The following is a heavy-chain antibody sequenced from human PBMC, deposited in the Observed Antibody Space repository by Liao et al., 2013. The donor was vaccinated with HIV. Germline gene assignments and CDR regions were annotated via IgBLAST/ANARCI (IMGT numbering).Heavy chain of an antibody. Sequence: QVQLQESGPGLVKPSETLSLTCTVSGGSISSYYWSWIRQPPGKGLEWIGYIDYSGSTNYNPSLMSRVTISVDTSKNQFSLKVSSVTAADTAVYYCARLERRNWFDPWGQGTLVTVSS. CDR3: ARLERRNWFDP. D-gene: IGHD1-1*01. J-gene: IGHJ5*02. CDR1: GGSISSYY. V-gene: IGHV4-59*01. CDR2: IDYSGST.